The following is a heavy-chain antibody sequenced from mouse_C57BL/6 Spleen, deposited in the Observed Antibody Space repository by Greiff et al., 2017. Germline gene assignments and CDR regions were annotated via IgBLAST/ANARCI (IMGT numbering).Heavy chain of an antibody. CDR1: GYTFTSYA. V-gene: IGHV1-4*01. CDR3: ARSETAQALYDMGC. CDR2: INPSSGYT. J-gene: IGHJ4*01. D-gene: IGHD3-2*02. Sequence: QVQLQQSGAELVRPGASVKMSCKASGYTFTSYAMHWVKQRPGQGLEWIGYINPSSGYTKYNQKFKDQATLTADKSSSTAYMQLSSLTSEDSAVYYCARSETAQALYDMGCWGQGTSVTVS.